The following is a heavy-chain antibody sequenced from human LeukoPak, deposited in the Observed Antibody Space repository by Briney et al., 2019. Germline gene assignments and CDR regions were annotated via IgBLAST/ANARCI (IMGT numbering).Heavy chain of an antibody. CDR1: GFTLSTYA. CDR3: ARGGGYCGSSCYGIDY. J-gene: IGHJ4*02. CDR2: LSYNGTNK. Sequence: GRSLRLSCAASGFTLSTYAMHWVRQAPGKGLEWVAVLSYNGTNKYYADSVKGRFTISRDNSKNTLYVQMNSLRAEDTAVYYCARGGGYCGSSCYGIDYWGQGTLVTVSS. V-gene: IGHV3-30-3*01. D-gene: IGHD2-21*02.